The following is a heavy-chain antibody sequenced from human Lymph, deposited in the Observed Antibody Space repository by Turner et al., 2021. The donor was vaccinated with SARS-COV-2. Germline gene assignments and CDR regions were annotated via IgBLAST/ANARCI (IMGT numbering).Heavy chain of an antibody. CDR3: AKEGDTAMVNFDY. CDR2: ISGSGGST. CDR1: GFTFSSYA. Sequence: DVQLLVSGGGLVQRGGSLRLPCAASGFTFSSYAMSWVRQAPGKGREWVSAISGSGGSTYYADSVKGRFTISRDNSKNTLYLQMNSLRAEDTAVYYCAKEGDTAMVNFDYWGQGTLVTVSS. V-gene: IGHV3-23*01. J-gene: IGHJ4*02. D-gene: IGHD5-18*01.